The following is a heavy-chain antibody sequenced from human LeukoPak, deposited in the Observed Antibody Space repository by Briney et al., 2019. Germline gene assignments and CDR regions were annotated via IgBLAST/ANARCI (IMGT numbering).Heavy chain of an antibody. J-gene: IGHJ3*02. CDR3: ARGPAGEWAVDI. CDR1: GFTFSSYS. Sequence: GGSLRLSCAASGFTFSSYSMNWVRQAPGKGLEWVSSISSSSSYIYYADSVKGRFTISRDNAKNSLYLQMNSLRAEDTAVYYCARGPAGEWAVDIWGQGTMVTVSS. D-gene: IGHD2-8*01. CDR2: ISSSSSYI. V-gene: IGHV3-21*01.